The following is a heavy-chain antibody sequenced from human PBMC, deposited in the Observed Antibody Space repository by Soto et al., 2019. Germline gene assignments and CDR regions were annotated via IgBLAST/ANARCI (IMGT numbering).Heavy chain of an antibody. CDR1: GFTFSDYY. V-gene: IGHV3-11*03. CDR3: ARPDSSGYGIDY. D-gene: IGHD3-22*01. CDR2: ISSSSSYT. Sequence: GGSLRLSCAASGFTFSDYYMSWIRQAPGKGLEWVSYISSSSSYTNYADSVKGRFTISRDNAKNSLYLQMNSLRAEDTAVYYCARPDSSGYGIDYWGQGTLVTVSS. J-gene: IGHJ4*02.